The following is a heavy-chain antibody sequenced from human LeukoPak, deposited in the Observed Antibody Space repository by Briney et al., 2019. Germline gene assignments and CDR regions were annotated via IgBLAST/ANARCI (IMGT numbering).Heavy chain of an antibody. CDR1: GYSISSGYY. D-gene: IGHD3-22*01. Sequence: SETLSHTCAVSGYSISSGYYWGWIRQPPGKGLEWIGSIYHSGSTYYNPSLKSRVTISVDTSKNQFSLKLSSVTAADTAVYYCARETDGDSSGLTAGYWFDPWGQGTLVTVSS. J-gene: IGHJ5*02. V-gene: IGHV4-38-2*01. CDR2: IYHSGST. CDR3: ARETDGDSSGLTAGYWFDP.